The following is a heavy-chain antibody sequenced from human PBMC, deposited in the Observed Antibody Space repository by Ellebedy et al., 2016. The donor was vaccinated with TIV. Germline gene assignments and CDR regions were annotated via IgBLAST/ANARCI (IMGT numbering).Heavy chain of an antibody. CDR3: ATPEKGDGYHYGVFDI. CDR1: GGTFSSYA. Sequence: AASVKVSCKASGGTFSSYAINWARQAPGQGLEWMGGIIPIFATAHYAQKFQGRVTIIADEATSTAYMELSSLTSEDTAVYYCATPEKGDGYHYGVFDIWGQGTMVTVSS. CDR2: IIPIFATA. V-gene: IGHV1-69*13. D-gene: IGHD5-24*01. J-gene: IGHJ3*02.